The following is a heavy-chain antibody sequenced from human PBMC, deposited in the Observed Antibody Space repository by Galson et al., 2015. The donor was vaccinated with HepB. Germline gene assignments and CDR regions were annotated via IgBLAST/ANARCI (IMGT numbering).Heavy chain of an antibody. V-gene: IGHV1-24*01. D-gene: IGHD2-15*01. CDR3: ATFEVVAATTGYFDY. CDR1: GYTLTELS. Sequence: SVKVSCKVSGYTLTELSMHWVRQAPGKGLEWMGGFDPEDGETIYAQKFQGRVTMTEDTSTDTAYMELSSLRSEDTAVYYCATFEVVAATTGYFDYWGQGTLVTVSS. J-gene: IGHJ4*02. CDR2: FDPEDGET.